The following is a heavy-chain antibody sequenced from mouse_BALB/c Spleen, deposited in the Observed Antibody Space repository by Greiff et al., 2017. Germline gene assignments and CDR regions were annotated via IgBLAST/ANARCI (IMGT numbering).Heavy chain of an antibody. CDR1: GYTFTSYW. V-gene: IGHV1S132*01. CDR2: IFPGTGTT. D-gene: IGHD2-1*01. CDR3: ARSGGNSFAY. Sequence: VQLQQSGAELVKPGASVKLSCKTSGYTFTSYWIQWVKQRPGQGLGWIGEIFPGTGTTYYNEKFKGKATLTIDTSSSTAYMQLSSLTSEDSAVYFCARSGGNSFAYWGQGTLVTVSA. J-gene: IGHJ3*01.